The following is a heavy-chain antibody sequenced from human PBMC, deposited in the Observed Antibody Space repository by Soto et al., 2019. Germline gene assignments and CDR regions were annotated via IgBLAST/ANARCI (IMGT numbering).Heavy chain of an antibody. Sequence: QVQLQESGPGLVKPSGTLSLTCAVSGGSISSSNWWSWVRQPPGKGLEWIGEIYHSGSTHYNPSLKSRVTISVDKSRNQFSLKLSSVTAADTAVYYCARDRKWIQLDYYYGMDVWGQGTTVTVSS. D-gene: IGHD1-1*01. CDR2: IYHSGST. CDR1: GGSISSSNW. V-gene: IGHV4-4*02. J-gene: IGHJ6*02. CDR3: ARDRKWIQLDYYYGMDV.